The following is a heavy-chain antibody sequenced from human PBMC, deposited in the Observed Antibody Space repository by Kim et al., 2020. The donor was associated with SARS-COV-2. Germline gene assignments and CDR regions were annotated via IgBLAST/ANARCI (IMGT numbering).Heavy chain of an antibody. CDR3: ARRRRAMVTGGFDP. D-gene: IGHD5-18*01. V-gene: IGHV3-30*03. CDR2: ISHDGRDK. Sequence: GGSLRLSCAAYGFTFSSYDMHWVRKAPGKGLEWVAVISHDGRDKYYADSGEGRFTSSRDNSKNTPYLQINSLRAEDASVYYYARRRRAMVTGGFDPWGQGTLVTVSS. J-gene: IGHJ5*02. CDR1: GFTFSSYD.